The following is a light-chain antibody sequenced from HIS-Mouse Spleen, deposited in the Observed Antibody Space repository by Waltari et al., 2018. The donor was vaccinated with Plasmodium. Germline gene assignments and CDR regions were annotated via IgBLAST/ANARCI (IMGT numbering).Light chain of an antibody. Sequence: QSALTQPPSASGSPGQSVTISCTGPSSAVAGYNYVDWYQQHPGKAPKLMIYEVSKRPSGVPDRFSGSKSGNTASLTVSGLQAEDEADYYCSSYAGSNNLVFGGGTKLTVL. CDR2: EVS. J-gene: IGLJ2*01. CDR3: SSYAGSNNLV. CDR1: SSAVAGYNY. V-gene: IGLV2-8*01.